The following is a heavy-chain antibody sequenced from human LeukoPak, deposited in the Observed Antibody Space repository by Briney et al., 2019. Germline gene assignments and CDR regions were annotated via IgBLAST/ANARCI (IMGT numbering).Heavy chain of an antibody. CDR3: AREGTNAYNEGFFDY. V-gene: IGHV1-2*02. J-gene: IGHJ4*02. CDR1: GYTFTGHY. Sequence: ASVKVSCKGAGYTFTGHYMHSVRHAPGQGLDWMGWINPNSGGTKYAQNFQGRVTLTTDTSINTAYMELSSLRSDDTAVYYCAREGTNAYNEGFFDYWGQGTLVTVSS. CDR2: INPNSGGT. D-gene: IGHD1-1*01.